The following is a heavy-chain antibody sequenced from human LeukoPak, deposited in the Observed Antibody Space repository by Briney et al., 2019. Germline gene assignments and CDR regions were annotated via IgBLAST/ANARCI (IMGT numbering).Heavy chain of an antibody. CDR3: ARLYPSIRVAGWGNCFDS. CDR1: GYTFTDHY. D-gene: IGHD6-19*01. CDR2: INPNSGDM. J-gene: IGHJ4*02. Sequence: ASVRVSCKGSGYTFTDHYMHWVRQAPGQGLEHMGWINPNSGDMKYAQKFQGRVTMTRDTSINTAYMELRSLRSDDTAVYYCARLYPSIRVAGWGNCFDSWGQGTLVTVSS. V-gene: IGHV1-2*02.